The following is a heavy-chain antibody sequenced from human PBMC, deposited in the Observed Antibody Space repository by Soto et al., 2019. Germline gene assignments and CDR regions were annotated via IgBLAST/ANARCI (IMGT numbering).Heavy chain of an antibody. CDR3: ARDRVITMVRGVISYYGMDV. CDR2: VNPNSGGT. Sequence: ASVKVSCKASGYTFTGYYMHWVRQAPGQGLEWMGWVNPNSGGTNYAQKFQGRVTMTRDTSISTAYMELSRLRSDDTAVYYCARDRVITMVRGVISYYGMDVWGQGTTVTVSS. J-gene: IGHJ6*02. V-gene: IGHV1-2*02. D-gene: IGHD3-10*01. CDR1: GYTFTGYY.